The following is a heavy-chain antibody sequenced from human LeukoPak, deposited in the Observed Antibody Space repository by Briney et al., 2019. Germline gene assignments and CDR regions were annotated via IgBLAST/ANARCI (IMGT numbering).Heavy chain of an antibody. CDR3: ARVPNWFDP. CDR2: INSPGSDT. Sequence: PGGSLRLSCAASGFSFNNYWMHWVRQAPGKGLVWVSRINSPGSDTTYADSVKGRFTISRDNAKNTLYLQMNSLRVEDTAVYYCARVPNWFDPWGQGTLVTVSS. CDR1: GFSFNNYW. V-gene: IGHV3-74*01. J-gene: IGHJ5*02.